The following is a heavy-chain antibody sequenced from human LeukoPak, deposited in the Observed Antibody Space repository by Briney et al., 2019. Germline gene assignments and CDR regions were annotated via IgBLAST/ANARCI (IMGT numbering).Heavy chain of an antibody. D-gene: IGHD6-13*01. CDR2: INHSGST. J-gene: IGHJ4*02. CDR3: ARGRVAAAGTPGY. V-gene: IGHV4-34*01. Sequence: SETLSLTCAVYGGSFSGYYWSWIRQPPGKGLEWIGEINHSGSTNYNPSLKSRVTISVDTSKNQFSLKLSSVTAADTAVYYCARGRVAAAGTPGYRGQGTLVTVSS. CDR1: GGSFSGYY.